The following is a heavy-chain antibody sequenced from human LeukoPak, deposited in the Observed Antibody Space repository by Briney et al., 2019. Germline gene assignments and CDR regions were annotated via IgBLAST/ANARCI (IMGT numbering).Heavy chain of an antibody. J-gene: IGHJ4*02. Sequence: SETLSLTCAVSGGSFSGYYWSWIRQPPGKGLEWIGEINHSGSTNYNPSLKSRVTISVDTSKNQFSLKLSSVTAADTAVYYCARVGYDYVWGSYRSWYYFDYWGQGTLVTVSS. D-gene: IGHD3-16*02. V-gene: IGHV4-34*01. CDR1: GGSFSGYY. CDR2: INHSGST. CDR3: ARVGYDYVWGSYRSWYYFDY.